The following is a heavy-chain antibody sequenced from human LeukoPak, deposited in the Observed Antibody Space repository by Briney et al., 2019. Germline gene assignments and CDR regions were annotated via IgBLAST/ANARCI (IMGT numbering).Heavy chain of an antibody. D-gene: IGHD2-2*01. CDR3: TRSTWDY. V-gene: IGHV3-66*01. J-gene: IGHJ4*02. CDR1: GFIVSSDY. Sequence: GGSLRLSCAASGFIVSSDYMSWVRQAPGKGLEWVSVVYSDGKTYYADSVKGRFTISRDNSKNTLYPQMNSLRVEDTAVYYCTRSTWDYWGQGTLVTVSS. CDR2: VYSDGKT.